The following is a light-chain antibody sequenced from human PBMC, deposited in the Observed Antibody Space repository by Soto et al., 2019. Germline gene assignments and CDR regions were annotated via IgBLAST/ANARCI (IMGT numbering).Light chain of an antibody. CDR1: QSVSSRY. Sequence: EIVLTQSPGTLSLSPGERATLSCRASQSVSSRYLTWYQQKPGQAPRLLIYGASSRATGIPDRFSGSGSGTDFTLTISRLEPEDFAVYYCQQYCSSPPYTFGQGTKLEIK. V-gene: IGKV3-20*01. CDR2: GAS. CDR3: QQYCSSPPYT. J-gene: IGKJ2*01.